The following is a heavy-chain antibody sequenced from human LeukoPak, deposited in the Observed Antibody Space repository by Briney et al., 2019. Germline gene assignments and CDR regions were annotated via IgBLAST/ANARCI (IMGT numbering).Heavy chain of an antibody. CDR1: GGSISSYY. J-gene: IGHJ6*02. CDR3: ARRVDTGDYYYGMDV. V-gene: IGHV4-59*08. Sequence: SETLSLTCTVSGGSISSYYWSWIRQPPGKGLEWIGYIYYSGSTNYNPSLKSRVTISVDTPKNQFSLKLSSVTAADTAVYYCARRVDTGDYYYGMDVWGQGTTVTVSS. CDR2: IYYSGST. D-gene: IGHD1-1*01.